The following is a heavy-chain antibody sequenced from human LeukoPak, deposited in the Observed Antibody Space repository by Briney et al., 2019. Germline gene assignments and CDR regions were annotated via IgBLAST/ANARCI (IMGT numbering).Heavy chain of an antibody. Sequence: SETLSLTCAVYGGSFSGYYWTWIRQPPGKGLEWIGEINHVGSTKYNPSLKSRATMSVDPSKNQFSLKMSAVTAADTAFYYCARGRNNQITMIRGPNHYFGLDVWGQGTTVTVSS. D-gene: IGHD3-10*01. CDR3: ARGRNNQITMIRGPNHYFGLDV. CDR2: INHVGST. V-gene: IGHV4-34*01. J-gene: IGHJ6*02. CDR1: GGSFSGYY.